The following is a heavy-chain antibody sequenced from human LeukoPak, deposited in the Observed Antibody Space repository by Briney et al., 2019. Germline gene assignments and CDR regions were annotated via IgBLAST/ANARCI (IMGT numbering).Heavy chain of an antibody. CDR2: INHSGST. CDR3: ARAPRGSSSPYYYYYGMDV. J-gene: IGHJ6*02. CDR1: GGSFSGYY. Sequence: PSETLSLTCAVYGGSFSGYYWRWIRQPPGKGLEWIGEINHSGSTNYNPSLKSRVTISVDTSKNQFSLKLSSVTAADTAVYYCARAPRGSSSPYYYYYGMDVWGQGTTVTVSS. D-gene: IGHD6-6*01. V-gene: IGHV4-34*01.